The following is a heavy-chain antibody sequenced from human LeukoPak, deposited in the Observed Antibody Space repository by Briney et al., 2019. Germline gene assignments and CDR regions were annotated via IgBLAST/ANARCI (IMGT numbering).Heavy chain of an antibody. CDR2: IYYSGST. J-gene: IGHJ6*03. V-gene: IGHV4-59*01. CDR1: GGSISSYY. Sequence: PSQTLSLTCTVSGGSISSYYWSWIRQPPGKGLEWIGYIYYSGSTNYNPSLKSRVTISVDTSKNQFSLKLSSVTAADTAVYYCARGRSSMVRGYYYYYMDVWGKGTTVTISS. CDR3: ARGRSSMVRGYYYYYMDV. D-gene: IGHD3-10*01.